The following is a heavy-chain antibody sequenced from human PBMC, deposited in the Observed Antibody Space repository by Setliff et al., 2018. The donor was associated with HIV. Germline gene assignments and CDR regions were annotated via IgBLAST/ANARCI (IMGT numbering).Heavy chain of an antibody. CDR1: GGSISTYY. D-gene: IGHD3-22*01. Sequence: SETLSLTCTVSGGSISTYYWSWIRQSPGEGLEWIGYIFYTESTHYNPSLKSRITISLDTSKNQFSLNLDSVTAADTAVYFCARHQDLNYYDSSSFDYWGQGTLVTVSS. CDR2: IFYTEST. V-gene: IGHV4-59*08. J-gene: IGHJ4*02. CDR3: ARHQDLNYYDSSSFDY.